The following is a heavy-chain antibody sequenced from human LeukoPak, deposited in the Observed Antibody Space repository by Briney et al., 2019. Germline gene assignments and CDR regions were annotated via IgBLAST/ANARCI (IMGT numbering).Heavy chain of an antibody. CDR1: GASISGYY. V-gene: IGHV4-59*01. CDR2: IHYSGDT. D-gene: IGHD1-1*01. Sequence: PSETLPLTCTVSGASISGYYWGWIRQSPGKGLEWIGYIHYSGDTNYVPSTKSRVSISVDTSKNQFSLKLTSLTAADTAVYYCVKVGTGTVDFWGQGTLVSISS. CDR3: VKVGTGTVDF. J-gene: IGHJ4*02.